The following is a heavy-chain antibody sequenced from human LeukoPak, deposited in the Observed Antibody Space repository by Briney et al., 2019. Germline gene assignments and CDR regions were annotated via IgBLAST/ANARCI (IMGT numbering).Heavy chain of an antibody. V-gene: IGHV3-7*01. CDR2: IKQDESEK. CDR3: ATDMRIEGDTGASDI. J-gene: IGHJ3*02. Sequence: GGSLRLSCAASGFRFDTYWMSWVRQAPGKGLEWVANIKQDESEKNYVSSVKGRFTISRDNAKNSLYLQMNSLRVEDTAVYYCATDMRIEGDTGASDIWGQGTIVTVSS. D-gene: IGHD1-26*01. CDR1: GFRFDTYW.